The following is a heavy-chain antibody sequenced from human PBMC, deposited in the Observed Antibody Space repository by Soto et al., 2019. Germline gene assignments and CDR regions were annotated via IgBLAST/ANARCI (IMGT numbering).Heavy chain of an antibody. D-gene: IGHD1-7*01. CDR2: IIPIFGTA. J-gene: IGHJ6*02. CDR1: GGTFSSYA. Sequence: QVQLVQSGAEVKKPGSSVKVSCKASGGTFSSYAISWVRQAPGQGLEWMGGIIPIFGTANYAQKFQGRVKITADESTSTAYMELSSLRSEDTAVYSCASRYTWNYRTHRYGMDVWGQGTTVTVSS. V-gene: IGHV1-69*01. CDR3: ASRYTWNYRTHRYGMDV.